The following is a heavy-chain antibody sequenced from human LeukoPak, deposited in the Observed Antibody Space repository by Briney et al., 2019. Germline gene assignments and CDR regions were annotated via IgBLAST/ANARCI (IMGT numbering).Heavy chain of an antibody. CDR2: ISAYNGNT. Sequence: ASVKVSCKASGYTFTSYGISWVRQAPGQGLEWMGWISAYNGNTNYAQKLQGRVTMTTDTSTSTAYMELRSLRSDDTAVYYCAGYTNDFWSGYHYGYYFDYWGQGTLVTVSS. J-gene: IGHJ4*02. CDR1: GYTFTSYG. D-gene: IGHD3-3*01. V-gene: IGHV1-18*01. CDR3: AGYTNDFWSGYHYGYYFDY.